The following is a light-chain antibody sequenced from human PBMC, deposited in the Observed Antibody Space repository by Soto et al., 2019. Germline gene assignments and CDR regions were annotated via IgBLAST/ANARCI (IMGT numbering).Light chain of an antibody. CDR3: SSYTSSSTDV. Sequence: QSALTQPASVSGSPGQSITISCTGTSSDVGGYNYVSWYQQHPGKAPKFMIYEVSNRPSGVSNRFSGSKSGNTASLTISGLQPEDEADYYCSSYTSSSTDVFGTGTKLTVL. CDR2: EVS. CDR1: SSDVGGYNY. J-gene: IGLJ1*01. V-gene: IGLV2-14*01.